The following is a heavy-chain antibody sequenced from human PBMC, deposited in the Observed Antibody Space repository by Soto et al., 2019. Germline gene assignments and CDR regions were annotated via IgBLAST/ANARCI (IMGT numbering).Heavy chain of an antibody. D-gene: IGHD6-6*01. V-gene: IGHV4-34*01. CDR2: INHSGST. Sequence: QVQLQQWGAGLLKPSETLSLTCAVYGGSFSGYYWSGVRKPPGTGQEWIGEINHSGSTNYNPSLNSRVTISVDTSTNHFTRKLRSVTAADTAVYYSARQRRQLLRSNSFDYWGQGTLVTVSS. CDR1: GGSFSGYY. CDR3: ARQRRQLLRSNSFDY. J-gene: IGHJ4*02.